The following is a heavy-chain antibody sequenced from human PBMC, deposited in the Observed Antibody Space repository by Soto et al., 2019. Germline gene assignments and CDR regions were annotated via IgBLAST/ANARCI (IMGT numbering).Heavy chain of an antibody. V-gene: IGHV4-34*01. J-gene: IGHJ5*02. D-gene: IGHD3-9*01. CDR2: INHSGST. Sequence: PSETLSLTCAVYGGSFSGYYWSWIRQPPGKGLEWIGEINHSGSTNYNPSLKSRVTISVDTSKNQFSLKLSSVTAADTAVYYCARGPRILRYFDWLGYNWFDPWGQGTLVT. CDR1: GGSFSGYY. CDR3: ARGPRILRYFDWLGYNWFDP.